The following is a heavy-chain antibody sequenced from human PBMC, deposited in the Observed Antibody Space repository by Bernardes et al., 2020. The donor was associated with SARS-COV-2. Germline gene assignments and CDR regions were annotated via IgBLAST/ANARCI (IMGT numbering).Heavy chain of an antibody. CDR2: IHSSGTT. CDR3: ARDRWFGDFDY. V-gene: IGHV4-4*07. J-gene: IGHJ4*02. D-gene: IGHD3-10*01. CDR1: GGSFGSHY. Sequence: TLSLTCTFSGGSFGSHYWSWIRQPAGKGLEWIGRIHSSGTTKYNPSLKSRVTLSLDPSKNQFSLRMTSVTAADTAVYYCARDRWFGDFDYWGQGTLVTVSS.